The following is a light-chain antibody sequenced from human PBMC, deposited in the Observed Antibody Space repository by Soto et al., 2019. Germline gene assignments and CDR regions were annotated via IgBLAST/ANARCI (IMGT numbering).Light chain of an antibody. J-gene: IGKJ2*01. CDR2: GAV. V-gene: IGKV3-15*01. CDR1: QSVGGD. CDR3: QQYNGWPRT. Sequence: EVGMTQSPVTLSVSPGERATLSCRASQSVGGDLARYQQTPCQTPRLLIYGAVTRATGVAAKFTGAGSGTEFTLTVDRLKSEDVAIYYCQQYNGWPRTFGQGNKLEI.